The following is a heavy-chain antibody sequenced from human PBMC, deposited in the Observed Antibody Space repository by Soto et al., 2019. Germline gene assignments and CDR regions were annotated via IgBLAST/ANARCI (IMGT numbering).Heavy chain of an antibody. V-gene: IGHV3-13*01. CDR2: IGPAGDT. CDR3: ATGGWGSSWYEGGSRIDY. Sequence: EVQLVESGGGLVQPGGSLRLSCAASGFTFSSYDMHWVRQPPGKGLEWVSAIGPAGDTYYPGSVQGRFTISRDNAKNSLYLQVNTLRAEDTAICYCATGGWGSSWYEGGSRIDYWGQGTLVTVSS. CDR1: GFTFSSYD. J-gene: IGHJ4*02. D-gene: IGHD6-13*01.